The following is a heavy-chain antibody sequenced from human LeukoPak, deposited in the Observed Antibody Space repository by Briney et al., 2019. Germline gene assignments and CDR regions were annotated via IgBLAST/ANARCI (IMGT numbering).Heavy chain of an antibody. J-gene: IGHJ4*02. CDR2: ISSGSSHI. CDR3: ARGGFYDSSGFYGLEY. V-gene: IGHV3-21*05. CDR1: GFTFSSYT. D-gene: IGHD3-22*01. Sequence: PGGSVRLSCAASGFTFSSYTMNWLRHASGKGLEWLSYISSGSSHIYYADSVKGRFTISRDNAKNSLYLQMKSLRDGDTAIYYCARGGFYDSSGFYGLEYCGQGTLVTVSS.